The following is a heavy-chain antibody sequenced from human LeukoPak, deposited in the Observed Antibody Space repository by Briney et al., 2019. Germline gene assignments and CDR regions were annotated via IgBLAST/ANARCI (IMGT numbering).Heavy chain of an antibody. CDR2: IIPIFGTA. V-gene: IGHV1-69*01. CDR3: ARAKDIVVVPHAFDI. CDR1: GGTFRSYA. J-gene: IGHJ3*02. Sequence: GSSVKVSCKASGGTFRSYAISWVRQAPGQGLEWMGGIIPIFGTANYAQKFQGRVTITADESTSTAYMELSSLRSEDTAVYYCARAKDIVVVPHAFDIWGQGTMVTVSS. D-gene: IGHD2-2*01.